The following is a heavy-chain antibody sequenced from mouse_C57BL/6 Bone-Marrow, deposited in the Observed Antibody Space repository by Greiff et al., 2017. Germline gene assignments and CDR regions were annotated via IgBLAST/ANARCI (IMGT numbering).Heavy chain of an antibody. CDR1: GFTFSNYW. J-gene: IGHJ2*01. Sequence: EVQLQESGGGLVQPGGSMKLSCVASGFTFSNYWMNWVRQSPEKGLEWVAQIRLKSDNYATHYAESVKGRFTISRDDSKSSVYLQMNNLRAEDTGIYYCTARLPFDYWGQGTTLTVSS. D-gene: IGHD3-2*02. CDR3: TARLPFDY. CDR2: IRLKSDNYAT. V-gene: IGHV6-3*01.